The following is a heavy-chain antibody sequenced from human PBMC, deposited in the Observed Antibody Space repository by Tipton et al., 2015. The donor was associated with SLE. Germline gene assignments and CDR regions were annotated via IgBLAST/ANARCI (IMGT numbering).Heavy chain of an antibody. J-gene: IGHJ4*02. D-gene: IGHD3-10*01. CDR2: IDTAGDT. CDR1: GFTFSSYD. CDR3: AAGSGGFDY. V-gene: IGHV3-13*04. Sequence: SLRLSCAASGFTFSSYDMHWVRQTTGKGLGWVSVIDTAGDTYYPGSVKGRFTISRENAKNSLYLQMNSLRAGDTAVYYCAAGSGGFDYWGQGTLVAVSS.